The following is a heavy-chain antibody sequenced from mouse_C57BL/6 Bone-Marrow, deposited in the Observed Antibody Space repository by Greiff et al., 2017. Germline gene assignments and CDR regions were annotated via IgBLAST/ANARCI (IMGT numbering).Heavy chain of an antibody. J-gene: IGHJ2*01. CDR3: ARNYGNYDLFDY. CDR2: IHPNSGST. D-gene: IGHD2-1*01. Sequence: VQLQQPGAELVKPGASVKLSCKASGYTFTSYWMHWVKQRPGQGLEWIGMIHPNSGSTNYNEKFKSKATLTVDKSSSTAYMQLSSLTSEDSAVYYCARNYGNYDLFDYWGQGTTLTVSS. V-gene: IGHV1-64*01. CDR1: GYTFTSYW.